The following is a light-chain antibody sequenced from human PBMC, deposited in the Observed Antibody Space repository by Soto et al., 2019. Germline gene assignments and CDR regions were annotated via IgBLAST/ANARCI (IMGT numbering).Light chain of an antibody. CDR1: QSISSW. Sequence: DIQMTQSPSTLSASVGDRVTITCRASQSISSWLAWYQQKPGKVPRLLIYAASTLQSGVPSRFSGSGSGTDFTLTISSLQPEDVATYYCQKYNSARWTFGLGTKVDIK. J-gene: IGKJ1*01. CDR3: QKYNSARWT. CDR2: AAS. V-gene: IGKV1-27*01.